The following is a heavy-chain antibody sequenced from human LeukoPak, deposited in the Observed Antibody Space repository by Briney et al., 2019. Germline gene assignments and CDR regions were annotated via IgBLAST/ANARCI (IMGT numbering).Heavy chain of an antibody. V-gene: IGHV4-4*07. J-gene: IGHJ6*02. Sequence: SETLSLTCTVSGGSISSYYWSWIRQPAGKGLEWIGRIYTSGSTNYNPSLKSRVTMSVDASKNQFSLKLSSVTAADTAVYYCASSQWLASYYYYGMDVWGQGTTVTVSS. CDR3: ASSQWLASYYYYGMDV. D-gene: IGHD5-12*01. CDR1: GGSISSYY. CDR2: IYTSGST.